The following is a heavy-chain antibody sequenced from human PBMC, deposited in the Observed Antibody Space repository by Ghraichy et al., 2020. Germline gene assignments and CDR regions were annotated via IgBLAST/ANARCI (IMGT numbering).Heavy chain of an antibody. CDR1: GGSISSYY. CDR3: ARATHSSGSMGFDY. CDR2: IYYSGST. V-gene: IGHV4-59*01. D-gene: IGHD6-19*01. J-gene: IGHJ4*02. Sequence: SETLSLTCTVSGGSISSYYWSWIRQPPGKGLEWIGYIYYSGSTNYNPSLKSRVTISVDTSKNQFSLKLSSVTAADTAVYYCARATHSSGSMGFDYWGQGTLVTVSS.